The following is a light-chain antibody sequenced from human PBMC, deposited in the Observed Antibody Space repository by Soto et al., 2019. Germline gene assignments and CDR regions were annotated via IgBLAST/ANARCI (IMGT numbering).Light chain of an antibody. J-gene: IGKJ2*01. V-gene: IGKV1-39*01. CDR1: QNITSY. Sequence: DIQMTQSPSSLSASVGDRVTITCRASQNITSYLNWYQQKPGKTPKLLIYGASRLESGVPSRFSGSGSGTDFALTIISLHPEDFATYYCQQCYSTLMYTFGQGTKLEIK. CDR3: QQCYSTLMYT. CDR2: GAS.